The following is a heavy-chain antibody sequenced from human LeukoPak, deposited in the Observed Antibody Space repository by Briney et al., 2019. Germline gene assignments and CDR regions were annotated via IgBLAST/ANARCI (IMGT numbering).Heavy chain of an antibody. J-gene: IGHJ4*02. D-gene: IGHD3-3*01. CDR1: GGSVINTNW. V-gene: IGHV4-4*02. CDR3: AREGGFYRPLDY. Sequence: PSGTLSLTCGVSGGSVINTNWWTWVRQPPGKGLEWIGEVHLDGRTNYNPSLESRLTMSVDVSENQVSLKLTSVTAPDTAVYYCAREGGFYRPLDYSGQVTLVTVSS. CDR2: VHLDGRT.